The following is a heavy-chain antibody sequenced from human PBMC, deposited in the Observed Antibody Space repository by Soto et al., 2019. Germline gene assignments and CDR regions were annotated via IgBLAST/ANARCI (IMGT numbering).Heavy chain of an antibody. D-gene: IGHD6-13*01. Sequence: GGSLRLSCAASGFTFSTYWMHWVRQAPGKGLVWVSRINIDGSDTKYADSVNGRFTISRGNAKNTLYLQMNSLRAEDTAVYYCARVAVSSSWYVDYWGQGTLVTVSS. V-gene: IGHV3-74*03. CDR1: GFTFSTYW. CDR3: ARVAVSSSWYVDY. J-gene: IGHJ4*02. CDR2: INIDGSDT.